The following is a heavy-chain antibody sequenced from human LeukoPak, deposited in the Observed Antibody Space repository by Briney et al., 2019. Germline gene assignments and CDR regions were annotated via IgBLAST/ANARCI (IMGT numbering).Heavy chain of an antibody. CDR3: ARVKGSSSSRD. Sequence: PSETLSLTCAVYGGSFSGYYWSWIRQPPGKGLEWIGEINHSGGTNYNPSLKSRVTISVDTSKNQCSLKLSSVTAADTAVYYCARVKGSSSSRDWGQGTLVTVSS. D-gene: IGHD6-13*01. CDR1: GGSFSGYY. CDR2: INHSGGT. V-gene: IGHV4-34*01. J-gene: IGHJ4*02.